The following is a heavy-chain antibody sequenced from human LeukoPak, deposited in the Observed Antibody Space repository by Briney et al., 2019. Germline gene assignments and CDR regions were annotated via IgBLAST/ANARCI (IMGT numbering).Heavy chain of an antibody. J-gene: IGHJ2*01. D-gene: IGHD6-13*01. Sequence: GGSLRLSCAASGFTFSSYGMHWVRQAPGKGLEWVAFIRYDGSNKYYADSVKGRFTISRDNSKNTLYLQMNSLRAEDTAVYYCAKDRRGGSSSWTRPYWYFDLWGRGTLVTVSS. V-gene: IGHV3-30*02. CDR1: GFTFSSYG. CDR2: IRYDGSNK. CDR3: AKDRRGGSSSWTRPYWYFDL.